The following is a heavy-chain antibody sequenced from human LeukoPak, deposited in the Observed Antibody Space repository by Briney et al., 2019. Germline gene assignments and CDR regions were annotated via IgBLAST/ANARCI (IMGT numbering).Heavy chain of an antibody. CDR1: GGSISSYY. J-gene: IGHJ4*02. Sequence: SETLSLTCTVSGGSISSYYWSWIRQPPGKGLEWIGYIYYSGSTYYNPSLKSRVTISVDTSKNQFSLKLSSVTAADTAVYYCARQTALDTAMVISFDYWGQGTLVTVSS. CDR2: IYYSGST. V-gene: IGHV4-59*08. CDR3: ARQTALDTAMVISFDY. D-gene: IGHD5-18*01.